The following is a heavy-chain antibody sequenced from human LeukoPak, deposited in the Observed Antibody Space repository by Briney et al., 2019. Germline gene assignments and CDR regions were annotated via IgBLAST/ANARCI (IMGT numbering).Heavy chain of an antibody. D-gene: IGHD5-24*01. CDR1: GFTFSSYW. J-gene: IGHJ4*02. Sequence: PGGSLRLSCAASGFTFSSYWMSWVRQAPGKGLEWVANIKQDGSEEYYVDSVKGRFTISRDNAKNSLYLQMNSLRAEDTAVYYCARDQWGRWLQFGRNIDYWGQGTLVTVSS. V-gene: IGHV3-7*01. CDR3: ARDQWGRWLQFGRNIDY. CDR2: IKQDGSEE.